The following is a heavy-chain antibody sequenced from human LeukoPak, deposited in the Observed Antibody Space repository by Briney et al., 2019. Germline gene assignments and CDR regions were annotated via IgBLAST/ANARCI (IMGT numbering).Heavy chain of an antibody. CDR3: ARGLIAARPPLGY. CDR2: INHSGST. Sequence: SETLSLTCAVYGGSFSGYYWSWIRQPPGKGLEWIGEINHSGSTNYNPSLKSRVTISVDTSKNQFSLKLSSATAADTAVYYCARGLIAARPPLGYWGQGTLVTVSS. J-gene: IGHJ4*02. D-gene: IGHD6-6*01. V-gene: IGHV4-34*01. CDR1: GGSFSGYY.